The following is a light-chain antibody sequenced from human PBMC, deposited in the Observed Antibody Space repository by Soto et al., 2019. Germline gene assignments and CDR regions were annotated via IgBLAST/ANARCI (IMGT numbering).Light chain of an antibody. J-gene: IGKJ1*01. V-gene: IGKV3-20*01. CDR2: GAS. CDR3: QHYGSSPWT. CDR1: QSVSSSY. Sequence: EIVLTQSPGTLSLSPGERATLSCRASQSVSSSYLAWYQQKPGQAPRLLIYGASSRATGIPDRFSGSGSWTDFTLTISSLEPEDFAVYYCQHYGSSPWTFGQGTKVEIK.